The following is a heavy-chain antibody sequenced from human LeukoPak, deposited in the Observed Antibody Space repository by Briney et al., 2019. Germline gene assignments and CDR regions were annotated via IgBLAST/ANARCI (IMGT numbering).Heavy chain of an antibody. CDR2: INHSGST. D-gene: IGHD1-26*01. J-gene: IGHJ4*02. Sequence: SETLSLTCAVYGGSFSGYYWSWIRQPPGKGLEWIGEINHSGSTNYNPSLKSRVTISVDTSKNQFSLKLSSVTAADTAVYYCARVIVGATTGYFDYWGQGTLVTVSS. CDR1: GGSFSGYY. CDR3: ARVIVGATTGYFDY. V-gene: IGHV4-34*01.